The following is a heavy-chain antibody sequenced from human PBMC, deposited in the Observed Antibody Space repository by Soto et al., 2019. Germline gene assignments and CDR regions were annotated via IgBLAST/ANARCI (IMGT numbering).Heavy chain of an antibody. CDR2: IYYSGST. CDR3: ARKGGSRWIYDY. D-gene: IGHD6-13*01. Sequence: PSETLSLTCTFSGGSISSYYWSWIRQPPGKGLEWIGYIYYSGSTNYNPSLKSRVTISVDTSKNQFSLKLSSVTAADTAVYYCARKGGSRWIYDYWGQGTLVTVSS. J-gene: IGHJ4*02. CDR1: GGSISSYY. V-gene: IGHV4-59*01.